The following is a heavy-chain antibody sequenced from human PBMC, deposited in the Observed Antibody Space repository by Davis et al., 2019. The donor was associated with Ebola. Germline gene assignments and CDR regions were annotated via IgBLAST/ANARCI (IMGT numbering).Heavy chain of an antibody. V-gene: IGHV3-30*02. J-gene: IGHJ4*02. Sequence: GESLKISCVASGFTFSSYGMHWVRQAPGKGLEWVAFIRYDGSNKYYADSVKGRFTISRDNSKNTLYLQMSSLRAEDTAVYYCAREPAYGLTKYYFDYWGQGTLVTVSS. D-gene: IGHD4-17*01. CDR1: GFTFSSYG. CDR3: AREPAYGLTKYYFDY. CDR2: IRYDGSNK.